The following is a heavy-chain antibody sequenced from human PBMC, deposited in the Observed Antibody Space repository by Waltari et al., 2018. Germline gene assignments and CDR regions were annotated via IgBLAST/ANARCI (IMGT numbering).Heavy chain of an antibody. CDR2: NNPTGGDT. V-gene: IGHV1-46*01. J-gene: IGHJ4*02. CDR3: ARDGGMDF. D-gene: IGHD1-26*01. CDR1: GYTFTTYY. Sequence: QVQLVQSGAEVKKPGASVKISCKASGYTFTTYYMHWVRQAPGQGLEWMGKNNPTGGDTTYAKKFQGRVTMTTDTSTSTMYLEVTSLKSEDTAVYYCARDGGMDFWGQGTLVTVSS.